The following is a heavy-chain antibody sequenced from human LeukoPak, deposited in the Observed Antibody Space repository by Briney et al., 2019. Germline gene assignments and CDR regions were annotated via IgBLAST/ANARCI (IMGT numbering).Heavy chain of an antibody. CDR2: ITPIFGTA. D-gene: IGHD2-2*02. V-gene: IGHV1-69*01. CDR3: ARWDGYCSITNCYTAFDF. CDR1: GGTFSNYA. Sequence: SVKVSCKASGGTFSNYAINWVRQAPGQGLEWMGGITPIFGTANYAQRFQGRATITADESTSTAYMELSSLRSEDTAVYYCARWDGYCSITNCYTAFDFWGQGTLVTVSS. J-gene: IGHJ4*02.